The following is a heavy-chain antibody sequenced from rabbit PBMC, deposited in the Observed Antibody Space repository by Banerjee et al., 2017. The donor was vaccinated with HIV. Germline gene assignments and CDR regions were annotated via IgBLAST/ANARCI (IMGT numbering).Heavy chain of an antibody. CDR1: GFSFSSDY. J-gene: IGHJ4*01. Sequence: QSLEESGGDLVKPGASLTLTCTASGFSFSSDYMCWVRQAPGKGLEWIACINTSSGNTVYASWAKGRVPISKTPSTTGTLQMARRTAAETGAYFWGRDLAGVTGWNFNLWGPGTLVTVS. V-gene: IGHV1S40*01. D-gene: IGHD4-1*01. CDR2: INTSSGNT. CDR3: GRDLAGVTGWNFNL.